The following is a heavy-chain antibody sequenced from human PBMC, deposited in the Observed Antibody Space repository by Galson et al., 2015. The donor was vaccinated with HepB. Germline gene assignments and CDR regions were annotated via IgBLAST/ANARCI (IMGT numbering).Heavy chain of an antibody. CDR1: GFTFSRYV. CDR2: IGGSGGSK. D-gene: IGHD3-22*01. J-gene: IGHJ4*02. V-gene: IGHV3-23*01. CDR3: AKRASDGYYYPEDY. Sequence: SLRLSCAASGFTFSRYVMTWVRQSPGKGPEWVSAIGGSGGSKYYADSVKGRFTISRDNSRNTVYLQMNSLRAEDTAVYYCAKRASDGYYYPEDYWGQGTLVTVS.